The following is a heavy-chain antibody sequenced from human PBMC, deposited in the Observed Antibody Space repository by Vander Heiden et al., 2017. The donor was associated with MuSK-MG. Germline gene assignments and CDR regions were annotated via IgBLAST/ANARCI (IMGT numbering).Heavy chain of an antibody. Sequence: EVQLLESGGGLVQPGGSLRLSCAASGFTFSSYAMSWVRQAPGKGLEWVSAISDSGGSTYYADSVKGRFTISRDNSKNTLFLQMNSLRAEDTALYYCAKVHRNYVDLYFDYWGQGTLVTVSS. V-gene: IGHV3-23*01. CDR2: ISDSGGST. D-gene: IGHD4-17*01. CDR1: GFTFSSYA. J-gene: IGHJ4*02. CDR3: AKVHRNYVDLYFDY.